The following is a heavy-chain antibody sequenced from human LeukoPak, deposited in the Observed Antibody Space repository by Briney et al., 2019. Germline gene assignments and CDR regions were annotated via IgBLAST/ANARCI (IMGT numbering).Heavy chain of an antibody. J-gene: IGHJ3*02. V-gene: IGHV3-23*01. CDR3: ARVELNCYDSSGYSLAFDI. D-gene: IGHD3-22*01. Sequence: PGGSLTLSSLVSAFIPRSYWMSWVRQAPEKGLEWVSAISASGGRTYYADSVKGRFTISRDNAKNSLYLQMIGLRAEDTAVYYCARVELNCYDSSGYSLAFDIWGQGTMVTVSS. CDR2: ISASGGRT. CDR1: AFIPRSYW.